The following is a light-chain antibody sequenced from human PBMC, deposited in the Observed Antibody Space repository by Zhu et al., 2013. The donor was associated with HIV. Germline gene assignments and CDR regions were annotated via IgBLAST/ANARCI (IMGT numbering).Light chain of an antibody. J-gene: IGLJ2*01. CDR1: KLGDKS. V-gene: IGLV3-1*01. CDR3: QAWDSSTVV. Sequence: SYDLTQPPSVSVSPGQTASITCSGDKLGDKSACWYQQKPGQSPVLVIYQDNKRPSGIPERFSGSNSGNTATLTISGTQAMDEADYYCQAWDSSTVVFGGGTKLTVL. CDR2: QDN.